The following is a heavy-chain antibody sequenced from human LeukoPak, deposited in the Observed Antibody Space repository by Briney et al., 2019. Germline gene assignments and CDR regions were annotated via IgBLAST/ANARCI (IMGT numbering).Heavy chain of an antibody. Sequence: GGSLRLSCAASGFTFSDYYMSWIRQAPGKGLEWVSYISSSGNSISYADSVKGRFTISRDIAKNSLYLQMNSLRAEDTAVYYCARADDSSSGYFDYWGQGTLVTVSS. V-gene: IGHV3-11*04. CDR2: ISSSGNSI. CDR3: ARADDSSSGYFDY. D-gene: IGHD6-6*01. J-gene: IGHJ4*02. CDR1: GFTFSDYY.